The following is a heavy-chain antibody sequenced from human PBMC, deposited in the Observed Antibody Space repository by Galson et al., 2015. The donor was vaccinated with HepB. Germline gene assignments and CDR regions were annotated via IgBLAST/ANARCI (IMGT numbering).Heavy chain of an antibody. CDR1: GFTFSDYY. CDR3: ARDTVPRDSSSWFYFDY. D-gene: IGHD6-13*01. CDR2: ISSSCSTI. V-gene: IGHV3-11*01. Sequence: SLRLSCAASGFTFSDYYMSWIRQAPGKGLEWVSYISSSCSTIYYADSVKGRFTIPRDNAKNSLYLQMNSLRAEDTAVYYCARDTVPRDSSSWFYFDYWGQGTLVTVSS. J-gene: IGHJ4*02.